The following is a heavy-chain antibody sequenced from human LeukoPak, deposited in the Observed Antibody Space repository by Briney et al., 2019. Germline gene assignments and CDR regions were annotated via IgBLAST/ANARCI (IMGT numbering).Heavy chain of an antibody. CDR2: TYISGST. Sequence: SQTLSLTCTVSGDSISSYYWSWIRQPAGEGLEWIGRTYISGSTNYNPSLKSRVTMSVDTSKNEFSLKLSSVTAADPAVYYCARELSGIAAVDWGQGTLVTVSS. CDR1: GDSISSYY. V-gene: IGHV4-4*07. D-gene: IGHD6-13*01. CDR3: ARELSGIAAVD. J-gene: IGHJ4*02.